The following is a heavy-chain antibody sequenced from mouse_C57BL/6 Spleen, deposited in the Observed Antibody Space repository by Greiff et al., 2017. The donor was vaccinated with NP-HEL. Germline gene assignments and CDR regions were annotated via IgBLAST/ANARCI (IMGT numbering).Heavy chain of an antibody. V-gene: IGHV5-4*01. CDR1: GFTFSSYA. D-gene: IGHD4-1*01. CDR3: ARAGTYFDV. J-gene: IGHJ1*03. Sequence: EVQVVESGGGLVKPGGSLKLSCAASGFTFSSYAMSWVRQTPEKRLEWVATISDGGSYTYYPDNVKGRFTISRDNAKNNLYLQMSHLKSEDTAMYYCARAGTYFDVWGTGTTVTVSS. CDR2: ISDGGSYT.